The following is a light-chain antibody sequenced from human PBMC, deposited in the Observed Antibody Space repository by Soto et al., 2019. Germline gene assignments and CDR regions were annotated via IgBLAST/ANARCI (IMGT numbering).Light chain of an antibody. Sequence: EIVLTQSPGTLSLSPGERATLSCRASQSFNSIYLAWYQQKPGQAPRLLIYGASSRATGIPDRFSGSGSGTDFTLTISRLEPEDFAVYYCQQYDSSPQTFGQGTKLEI. CDR2: GAS. J-gene: IGKJ2*01. CDR1: QSFNSIY. V-gene: IGKV3-20*01. CDR3: QQYDSSPQT.